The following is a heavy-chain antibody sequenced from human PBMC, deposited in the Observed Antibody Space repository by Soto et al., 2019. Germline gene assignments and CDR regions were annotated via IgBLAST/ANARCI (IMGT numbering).Heavy chain of an antibody. V-gene: IGHV5-51*01. Sequence: GESLKISCKGSGYSFTSYWIGWVRQMPGKGLEWMGIIYPGDSDTRYSPSFQGQVTISADKSISTAYLQWSSLKASDTAMYYCARDKVTSMDYDILTGYYMGGGYYGMDVWGQGTTVTVSS. J-gene: IGHJ6*02. CDR2: IYPGDSDT. CDR1: GYSFTSYW. D-gene: IGHD3-9*01. CDR3: ARDKVTSMDYDILTGYYMGGGYYGMDV.